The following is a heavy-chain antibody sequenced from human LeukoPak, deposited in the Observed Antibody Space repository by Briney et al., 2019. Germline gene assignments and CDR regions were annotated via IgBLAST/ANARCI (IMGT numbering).Heavy chain of an antibody. CDR3: ARTDFGKFDY. CDR1: GFTFSSYA. Sequence: QPGRSLRLSCAASGFTFSSYAMHWVRQAPGKGLEWVAVISYDGSNKYYADSVKGRFTISRDNSKNTLYLQMNSLRAEDTAVYYCARTDFGKFDYWGQGTLVTVSS. V-gene: IGHV3-30*04. CDR2: ISYDGSNK. D-gene: IGHD3-3*01. J-gene: IGHJ4*02.